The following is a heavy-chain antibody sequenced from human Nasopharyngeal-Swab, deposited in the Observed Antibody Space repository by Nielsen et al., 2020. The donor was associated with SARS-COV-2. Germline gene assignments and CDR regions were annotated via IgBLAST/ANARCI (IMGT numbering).Heavy chain of an antibody. CDR2: ISYDGSNK. J-gene: IGHJ4*02. CDR1: GFTFSSYA. Sequence: GGWMRLAWAAYGFTFSSYAMHWVRQAPGKGLEWVAVISYDGSNKYYADSVKGRFTISRDNSKNTLYLQMNSLRAEDTAVYYCARDRERTFDYWGQGTLVTVSS. V-gene: IGHV3-30-3*01. D-gene: IGHD1-26*01. CDR3: ARDRERTFDY.